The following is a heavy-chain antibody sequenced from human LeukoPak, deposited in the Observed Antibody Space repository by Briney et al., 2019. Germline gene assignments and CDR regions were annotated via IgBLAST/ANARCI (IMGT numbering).Heavy chain of an antibody. CDR1: GGSISSYY. Sequence: SETLSLTCTVSGGSISSYYWSWIRQPPGKGLEWIGYIYYSGSTNYNPSLKSRVTISVDTSKNQFSLKLSSVTAADTAVYYCAGASYGSSGVHWGQGTLVTVSS. CDR2: IYYSGST. J-gene: IGHJ4*02. CDR3: AGASYGSSGVH. D-gene: IGHD3-22*01. V-gene: IGHV4-59*01.